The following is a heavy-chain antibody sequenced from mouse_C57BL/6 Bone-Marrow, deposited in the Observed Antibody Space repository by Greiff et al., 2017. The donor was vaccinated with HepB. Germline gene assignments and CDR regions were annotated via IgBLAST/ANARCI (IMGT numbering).Heavy chain of an antibody. J-gene: IGHJ2*01. D-gene: IGHD1-1*01. CDR2: ISDGGSYT. Sequence: VQLKESGGGLVKPGGSLKLSCAASGFTFSSYAMSWVRQTPEKRLEWVATISDGGSYTYYPDNVKGGFTISRDNAKNNLYLQMSHLKSEDTAMYYCARGPLYYGYYFDYWGQGTTLTVSS. V-gene: IGHV5-4*01. CDR1: GFTFSSYA. CDR3: ARGPLYYGYYFDY.